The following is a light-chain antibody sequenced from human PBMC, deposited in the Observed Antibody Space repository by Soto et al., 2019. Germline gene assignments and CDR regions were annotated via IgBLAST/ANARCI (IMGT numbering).Light chain of an antibody. CDR1: QSVSSF. CDR2: DTS. Sequence: EIVLTQSPATLSLSPGERATLSCRASQSVSSFLAWYQQKPGQAPRLLIYDTSNRATDIPARFSGSGSGTDFTLTISSLEPEDCAVYYCQQRSNRLLTFGGGTKVEIK. V-gene: IGKV3-11*01. J-gene: IGKJ4*01. CDR3: QQRSNRLLT.